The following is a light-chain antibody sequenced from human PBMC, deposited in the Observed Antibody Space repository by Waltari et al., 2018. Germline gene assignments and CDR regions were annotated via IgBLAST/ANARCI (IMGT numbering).Light chain of an antibody. CDR2: DVS. Sequence: QSALTQPASVSGSPGQSITISCTGTSSDVGGSNYVPWYQHHPGKAPKLMIYDVSNRPSGVSNRFSGSKSGNTASLTISGLQAEDEADYYCSSYTSSSTLVFGGGTKLTVL. V-gene: IGLV2-14*03. J-gene: IGLJ3*02. CDR1: SSDVGGSNY. CDR3: SSYTSSSTLV.